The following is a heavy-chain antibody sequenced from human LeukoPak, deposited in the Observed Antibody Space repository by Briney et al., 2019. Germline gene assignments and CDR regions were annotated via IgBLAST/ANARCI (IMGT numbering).Heavy chain of an antibody. CDR1: GFTFSSYV. J-gene: IGHJ3*02. V-gene: IGHV3-23*01. CDR3: AKSISENCLNDAFDI. D-gene: IGHD3-3*02. CDR2: ISGSGGTT. Sequence: PGGSLRLSCAASGFTFSSYVMSWVRQAPGKGLEWVSAISGSGGTTYYADSVRGRFTISRDNSKNTLYLQMNSLRAEDTAVYYCAKSISENCLNDAFDIWGQGTMVTVSS.